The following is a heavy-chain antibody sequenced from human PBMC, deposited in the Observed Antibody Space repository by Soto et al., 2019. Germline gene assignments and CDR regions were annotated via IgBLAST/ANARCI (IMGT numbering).Heavy chain of an antibody. D-gene: IGHD3-3*01. Sequence: PGGSLRLSCAASGFSFSSYEMNWVRQAPGGGMAWVSYISGSRSMIYYADSGKGRFTISRDNAKTSLYLQMNSLRAEDTAVYYCANDFWSEYSWGQGTMVTVSS. CDR1: GFSFSSYE. J-gene: IGHJ5*02. V-gene: IGHV3-48*03. CDR2: ISGSRSMI. CDR3: ANDFWSEYS.